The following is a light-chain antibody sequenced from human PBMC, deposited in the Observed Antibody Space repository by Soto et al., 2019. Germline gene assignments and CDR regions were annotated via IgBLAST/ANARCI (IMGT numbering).Light chain of an antibody. CDR3: AAWDDSLTGKWV. CDR1: NSNIGRGY. CDR2: RDN. J-gene: IGLJ3*02. Sequence: QSVLTQPPTASGTPGQRVTMSCSGSNSNIGRGYVYWYQHLPGTAPKLLIYRDNQRPSGVPDRFSASKSGSSASLAITGLRSEDEADYYCAAWDDSLTGKWVFGGGTKLTVL. V-gene: IGLV1-47*01.